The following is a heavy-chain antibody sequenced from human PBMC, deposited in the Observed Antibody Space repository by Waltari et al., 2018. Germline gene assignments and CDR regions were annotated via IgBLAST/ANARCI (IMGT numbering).Heavy chain of an antibody. Sequence: QVQLQESGPGLVKPSETLSLTCTVSGGSISSYYWSWIRQPPGKGLEWIGYIYYSGSTNYNPSLKSRVTISVDTSKNQFSLKLSSVTAADTAVYYCARVPDYGGNSGSFDYWGQGTLVTVSS. D-gene: IGHD4-17*01. J-gene: IGHJ4*02. CDR2: IYYSGST. CDR1: GGSISSYY. CDR3: ARVPDYGGNSGSFDY. V-gene: IGHV4-59*08.